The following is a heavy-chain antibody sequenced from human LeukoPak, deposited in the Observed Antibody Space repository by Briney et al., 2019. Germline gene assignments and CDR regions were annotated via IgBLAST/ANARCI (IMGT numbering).Heavy chain of an antibody. CDR1: GLIFSDYY. V-gene: IGHV3-11*04. J-gene: IGHJ5*02. CDR3: VRDWSVYGFLNWFDP. CDR2: IDRSGSRM. D-gene: IGHD5/OR15-5a*01. Sequence: PGGSLRLSCAASGLIFSDYYMSWLRQAPGKGLAWVSSIDRSGSRMYYADSVKGRFTISRDNAENSLYLQMNSLRAEDTAVYYCVRDWSVYGFLNWFDPWGQGTLVTVSS.